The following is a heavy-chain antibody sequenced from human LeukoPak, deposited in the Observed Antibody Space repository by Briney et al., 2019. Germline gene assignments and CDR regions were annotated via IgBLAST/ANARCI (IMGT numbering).Heavy chain of an antibody. D-gene: IGHD3-10*01. CDR2: INPNSGGT. J-gene: IGHJ6*03. CDR1: GYTFTGYY. V-gene: IGHV1-2*02. CDR3: ARAKWFGGSFYYYYMDV. Sequence: SVKVSCKASGYTFTGYYMHWVRQAPGQGLEWMGWINPNSGGTNYAQKFQGRVTMTRDTSISTAYMELSRLRSDDTAVYYCARAKWFGGSFYYYYMDVWGKGTTVTISS.